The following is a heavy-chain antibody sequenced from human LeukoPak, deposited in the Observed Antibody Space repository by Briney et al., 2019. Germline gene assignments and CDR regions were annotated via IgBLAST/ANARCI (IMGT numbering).Heavy chain of an antibody. CDR1: GGTFSSYA. D-gene: IGHD4-11*01. V-gene: IGHV1-69*05. CDR3: ARDPAGLQYYYYYMDV. Sequence: SVKVSCKASGGTFSSYAISWVRQAPGQGLEWMGRIIPIFGTANYAQKFQGRVTITTDESTSTAYMELSSLRSEDTAVYYCARDPAGLQYYYYYMDVWGKGTTVTVSS. CDR2: IIPIFGTA. J-gene: IGHJ6*03.